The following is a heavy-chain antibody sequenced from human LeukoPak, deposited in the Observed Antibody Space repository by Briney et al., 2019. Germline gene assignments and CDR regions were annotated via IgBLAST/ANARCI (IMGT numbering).Heavy chain of an antibody. Sequence: PSETLSLTCSLSGDSISSDYYWGWIRQPPGKGLEWIGSILHSGSTYYNPSLKSRVTISVDMSKNQFSVKLSSVTAADTAVYYCARSYGSGSYYKSWGQGTLVTVSS. CDR2: ILHSGST. CDR3: ARSYGSGSYYKS. CDR1: GDSISSDYY. D-gene: IGHD3-10*01. J-gene: IGHJ5*02. V-gene: IGHV4-38-2*02.